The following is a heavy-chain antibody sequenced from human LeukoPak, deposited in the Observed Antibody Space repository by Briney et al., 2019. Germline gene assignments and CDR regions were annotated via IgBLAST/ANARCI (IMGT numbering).Heavy chain of an antibody. J-gene: IGHJ4*02. CDR1: GFIFDDYL. D-gene: IGHD6-19*01. V-gene: IGHV3-48*01. Sequence: PGGSLRLSCAASGFIFDDYLIHWVRQRPGKGLEWVSYISSSGSTIYYADSVKGRFTISRDNSKNTLYLQMSSLTAKDTAVYYCARASIYSSGLDYWGQGTLVTVSS. CDR2: ISSSGSTI. CDR3: ARASIYSSGLDY.